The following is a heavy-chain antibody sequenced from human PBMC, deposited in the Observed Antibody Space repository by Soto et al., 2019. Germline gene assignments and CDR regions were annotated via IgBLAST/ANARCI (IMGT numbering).Heavy chain of an antibody. CDR2: IGTAGDT. CDR1: GFTFSSYD. D-gene: IGHD6-13*01. CDR3: ARVHPAGIAAAGTGAFDI. V-gene: IGHV3-13*01. J-gene: IGHJ3*02. Sequence: GGSLRLSCAASGFTFSSYDMHWVRQATGKGLEWVSAIGTAGDTYYPGSVKGRFTISRENAKNSLYLQMNSLRAEDTAVYYCARVHPAGIAAAGTGAFDIWGQGTMVTVSS.